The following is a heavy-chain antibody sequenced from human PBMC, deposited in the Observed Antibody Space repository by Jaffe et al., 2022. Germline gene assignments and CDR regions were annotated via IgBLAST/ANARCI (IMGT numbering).Heavy chain of an antibody. Sequence: EVQLVESGGDLVQPGGSLRLSCAASGFTFSTYEMDWVRQAPGKGLEWVSYISSGGTTIYYADSVKGRFTISRDNAKNSLYLQMNSLRADDTAVYYCVRDPSYVSGGWGQGTLVTVSS. CDR1: GFTFSTYE. J-gene: IGHJ4*02. CDR3: VRDPSYVSGG. CDR2: ISSGGTTI. V-gene: IGHV3-48*03. D-gene: IGHD5-18*01.